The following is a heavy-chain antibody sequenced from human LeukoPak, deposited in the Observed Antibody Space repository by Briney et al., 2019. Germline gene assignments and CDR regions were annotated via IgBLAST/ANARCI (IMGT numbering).Heavy chain of an antibody. D-gene: IGHD7-27*01. Sequence: GGSLRLSCAASGFTFSSYGMHWVHQAPGKGLEWVAVIWYDGSNKYYADSVKGRFTISRDNSKNTLYLQMNSLRAEDTAVYYCARDYNWGLLDYWGQGTLVTVSS. CDR2: IWYDGSNK. CDR1: GFTFSSYG. V-gene: IGHV3-33*01. CDR3: ARDYNWGLLDY. J-gene: IGHJ4*02.